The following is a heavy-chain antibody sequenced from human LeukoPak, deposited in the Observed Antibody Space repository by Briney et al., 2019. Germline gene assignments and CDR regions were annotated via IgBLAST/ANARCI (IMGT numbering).Heavy chain of an antibody. CDR1: GGSISSYY. CDR2: IYYSGST. J-gene: IGHJ4*02. Sequence: SETLSLTCTVSGGSISSYYWSWIRQPPGKVLEWIGYIYYSGSTNYNPSLKSRVTISVDTSKNQFSLKLSSVTAADTAVYYCARLDGYCSSTSCYNFDYWGQGTLVTVSS. CDR3: ARLDGYCSSTSCYNFDY. D-gene: IGHD2-2*02. V-gene: IGHV4-59*08.